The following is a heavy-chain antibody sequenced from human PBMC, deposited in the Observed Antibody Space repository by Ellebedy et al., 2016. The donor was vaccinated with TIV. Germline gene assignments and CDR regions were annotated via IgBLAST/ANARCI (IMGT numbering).Heavy chain of an antibody. J-gene: IGHJ6*02. CDR2: SYYIGTT. D-gene: IGHD3-10*01. Sequence: SETLSLTCTVSGGSVSSGSHYWNWIRQPPGKGLEWIGYSYYIGTTNYNPSLKSRVTISEDTSKNQFSLRLSSVTAADTAGYYCAGGSYTPYGMDVWGRGTTVIVSS. CDR3: AGGSYTPYGMDV. V-gene: IGHV4-61*01. CDR1: GGSVSSGSHY.